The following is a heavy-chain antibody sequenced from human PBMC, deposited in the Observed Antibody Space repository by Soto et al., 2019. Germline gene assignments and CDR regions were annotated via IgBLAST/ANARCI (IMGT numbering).Heavy chain of an antibody. CDR2: ISGSGGST. CDR1: GFTFSSYA. Sequence: GGSLRLFCAASGFTFSSYAMSWVRQAPGKGLEWVSAISGSGGSTYYADSVKGWFTISRDNSKNTLYLQMNSLRAEDTAVYYCAKLLNPYSSSWYIYRSTCEYWGQGTLVTVSS. V-gene: IGHV3-23*01. J-gene: IGHJ4*02. CDR3: AKLLNPYSSSWYIYRSTCEY. D-gene: IGHD6-13*01.